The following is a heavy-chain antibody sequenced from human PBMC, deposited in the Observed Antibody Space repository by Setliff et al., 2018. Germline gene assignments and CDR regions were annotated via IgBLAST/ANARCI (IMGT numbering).Heavy chain of an antibody. V-gene: IGHV4-34*01. J-gene: IGHJ2*01. CDR3: VRGGSAWAWHYQL. Sequence: SETLSLTCSVYGESFSNNYWSWIRQTPGKGLEWIGESNHGGSTSYHPSLKSRLTMSVDTSKNQFSLKLTSVTAADTAVYYCVRGGSAWAWHYQLWGRGVLVTVSS. D-gene: IGHD3-10*01. CDR1: GESFSNNY. CDR2: SNHGGST.